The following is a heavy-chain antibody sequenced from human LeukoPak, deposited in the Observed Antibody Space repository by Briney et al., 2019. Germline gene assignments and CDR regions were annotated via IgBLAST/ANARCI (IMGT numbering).Heavy chain of an antibody. Sequence: TLCLTCTVSGGSLRSGSYYWSWIRQPAGKGLEWIGRIYTSGSTNYNPSLKSRVTISVDTSKNQFSLKLSSVTAADTAVYYCARVVYSSSWYGGWFDPWGQGTLVTVSS. CDR3: ARVVYSSSWYGGWFDP. V-gene: IGHV4-61*02. CDR2: IYTSGST. CDR1: GGSLRSGSYY. J-gene: IGHJ5*02. D-gene: IGHD6-13*01.